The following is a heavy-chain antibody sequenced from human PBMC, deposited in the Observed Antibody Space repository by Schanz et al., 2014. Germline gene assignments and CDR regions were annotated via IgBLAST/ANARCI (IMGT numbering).Heavy chain of an antibody. CDR2: ISYSGNT. J-gene: IGHJ5*02. V-gene: IGHV4-39*01. Sequence: LQLRESGPGLVKPSETLSLICSVSGTSITSSTYNWGWIRQPPGKGPEWIGSISYSGNTYYTPSRKSGVPIPLDTPKTQFPLKLTSVTAADTAVYYCARPSSVVGITGWFDTWGQGTLVTVSS. CDR1: GTSITSSTYN. CDR3: ARPSSVVGITGWFDT. D-gene: IGHD3-22*01.